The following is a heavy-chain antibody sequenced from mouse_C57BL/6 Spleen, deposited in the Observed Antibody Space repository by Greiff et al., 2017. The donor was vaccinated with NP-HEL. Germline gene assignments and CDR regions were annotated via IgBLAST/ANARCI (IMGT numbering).Heavy chain of an antibody. D-gene: IGHD1-1*01. CDR1: GFTFSSYG. CDR3: ARPRFITTVVANWYFDV. CDR2: ISSGGSYT. V-gene: IGHV5-6*01. J-gene: IGHJ1*03. Sequence: EVQRVESGGDLVKPGGSLKLSCAASGFTFSSYGMSWVRQTPDKRLEWVATISSGGSYTYYPDSVKGRFTISRDNAKNTLYLQMSSLKSEDTAMYYCARPRFITTVVANWYFDVWGTRTTVTVSS.